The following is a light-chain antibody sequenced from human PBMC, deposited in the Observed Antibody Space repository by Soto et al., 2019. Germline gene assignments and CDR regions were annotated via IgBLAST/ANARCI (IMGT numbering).Light chain of an antibody. V-gene: IGKV3-15*01. CDR1: QSVSSN. J-gene: IGKJ4*01. CDR2: GAS. Sequence: EIVMTQSPATLSVSPGERATLSCRASQSVSSNLDWYQQKPGQAPRLLIYGASTRATGIPARFSGSGSGTEFTLTISSLPSEDFAVYYCQQYNNWPPLTFGGGTKVEIK. CDR3: QQYNNWPPLT.